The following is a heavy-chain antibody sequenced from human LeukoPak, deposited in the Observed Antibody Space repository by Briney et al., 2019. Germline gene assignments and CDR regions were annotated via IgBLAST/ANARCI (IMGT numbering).Heavy chain of an antibody. CDR3: ASPVGAPIS. CDR2: ISSCSSYI. CDR1: GFTFSSYS. J-gene: IGHJ5*02. V-gene: IGHV3-21*01. Sequence: GGSLRLSCAASGFTFSSYSLNWVRQAPGQGLEWVSSISSCSSYIYYADSVKGRFTISRDNAKNSLYLQMNSLRDEDTAVYYCASPVGAPISWGQGTLVTVSS. D-gene: IGHD1-26*01.